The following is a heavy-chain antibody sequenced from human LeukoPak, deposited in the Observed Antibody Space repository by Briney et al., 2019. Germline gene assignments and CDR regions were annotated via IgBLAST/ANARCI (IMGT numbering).Heavy chain of an antibody. CDR2: ISAYNGNT. CDR1: GYTFTSYG. J-gene: IGHJ4*02. Sequence: ASVKVSCKASGYTFTSYGISWVRQAPGQGLEWMGWISAYNGNTSYAQKLQGRVTMTTDTSTSTAYMELRSLRSDDTAVYYCARVAYCGGDCYSAFDYWGQGTLVTVSS. V-gene: IGHV1-18*01. CDR3: ARVAYCGGDCYSAFDY. D-gene: IGHD2-21*02.